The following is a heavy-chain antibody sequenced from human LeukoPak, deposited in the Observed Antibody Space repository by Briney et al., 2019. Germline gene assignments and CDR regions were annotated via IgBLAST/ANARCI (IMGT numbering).Heavy chain of an antibody. CDR2: ISAYNGNT. J-gene: IGHJ5*02. Sequence: ASVKVSCKASGYTFTSYGISWVRQAPGQGLEWMGWISAYNGNTNYAQKLQGRVTMTTDTSTSTAYMELRSLRSDDTAVYYCARDCPYYDFWSGYLGGWAGSQRNDNWFDPWGQGTLVTVSS. V-gene: IGHV1-18*01. CDR3: ARDCPYYDFWSGYLGGWAGSQRNDNWFDP. CDR1: GYTFTSYG. D-gene: IGHD3-3*01.